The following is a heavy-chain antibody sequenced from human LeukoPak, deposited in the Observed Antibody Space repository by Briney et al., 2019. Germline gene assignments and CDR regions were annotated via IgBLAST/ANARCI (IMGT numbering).Heavy chain of an antibody. CDR3: ARVASTTTYYYYMDV. V-gene: IGHV4-59*12. CDR1: SGSISSYY. Sequence: SETLSLTCTVSSGSISSYYWSWIRQPPGKGLEWIGYIYYSGSTNYNPSLKSRVTMSVDTSKNQFSLKLSSVTAADTAVYYCARVASTTTYYYYMDVWGKGTTVTVSS. CDR2: IYYSGST. D-gene: IGHD1-14*01. J-gene: IGHJ6*03.